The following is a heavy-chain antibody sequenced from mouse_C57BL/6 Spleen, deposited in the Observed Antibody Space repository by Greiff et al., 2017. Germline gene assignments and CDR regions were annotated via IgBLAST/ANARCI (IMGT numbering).Heavy chain of an antibody. Sequence: QVQLQQPGTELVKPGASVKLSCTASGYTFTSYWLHRVKQRPGQGLLWIGNINPSNGGTNYNEKVKSKATLTVDKSSSTAYMELSSLTSEDSAVYYCARWRGYDYDEVGFAYWGQGTLVTVSA. D-gene: IGHD2-4*01. J-gene: IGHJ3*01. CDR1: GYTFTSYW. CDR3: ARWRGYDYDEVGFAY. V-gene: IGHV1-53*01. CDR2: INPSNGGT.